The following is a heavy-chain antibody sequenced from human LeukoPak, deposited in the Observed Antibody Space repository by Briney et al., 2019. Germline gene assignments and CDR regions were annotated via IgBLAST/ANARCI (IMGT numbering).Heavy chain of an antibody. CDR2: ISGSGDST. Sequence: GGSLRLSRAASGFTLSNAWMNWVRQAPSKGLEWVSSISGSGDSTFYADSVKGRFSISRDNSKNTLYLQVNGLRTEDTAVYYCAKDRLLNCRGDCYIFDYWGQGTVVTVSS. D-gene: IGHD2-21*02. V-gene: IGHV3-23*01. J-gene: IGHJ4*02. CDR1: GFTLSNAW. CDR3: AKDRLLNCRGDCYIFDY.